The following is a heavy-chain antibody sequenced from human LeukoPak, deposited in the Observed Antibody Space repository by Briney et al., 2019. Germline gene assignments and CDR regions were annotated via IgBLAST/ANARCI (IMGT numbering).Heavy chain of an antibody. Sequence: ASVKVSCKASGYTFTSYGISWVRQAPGQGLEWMGWISAYNGNTNYAQKLQGRVTMTTDTSTSTAYMEQRSLRSDDTAVYYCARCRPRYSIVGATMSFWFDPWGQGTLVTVSS. D-gene: IGHD1-26*01. CDR2: ISAYNGNT. V-gene: IGHV1-18*01. CDR1: GYTFTSYG. J-gene: IGHJ5*02. CDR3: ARCRPRYSIVGATMSFWFDP.